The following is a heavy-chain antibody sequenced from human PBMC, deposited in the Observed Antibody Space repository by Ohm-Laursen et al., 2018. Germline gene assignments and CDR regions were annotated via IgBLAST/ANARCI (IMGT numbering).Heavy chain of an antibody. J-gene: IGHJ5*02. V-gene: IGHV3-11*04. CDR2: ISSSGSTI. CDR3: ARGAYAS. Sequence: LSLTCVVNGGSFDDYYMSWIRQAPGKGLDWVSYISSSGSTIYYADSVKGRFTISRDNAKNSLYLQMNSLRADDTAVYYCARGAYASWGQGTLVTVSS. CDR1: GGSFDDYY. D-gene: IGHD3-16*01.